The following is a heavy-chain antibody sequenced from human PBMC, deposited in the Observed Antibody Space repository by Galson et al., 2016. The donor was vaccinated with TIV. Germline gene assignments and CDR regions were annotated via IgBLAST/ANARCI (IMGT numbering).Heavy chain of an antibody. V-gene: IGHV3-13*01. CDR3: TRFRSHCGADCHFDV. CDR2: IGTTADT. D-gene: IGHD2-21*01. CDR1: GFTFSIYD. J-gene: IGHJ3*01. Sequence: SLRLSCAASGFTFSIYDMHWVRQAAGKGLEWVSTIGTTADTYYTDSVKGRFTISREDAKNSLYLQMNSLGAEDTAIYYCTRFRSHCGADCHFDVWGQGTMVTVSS.